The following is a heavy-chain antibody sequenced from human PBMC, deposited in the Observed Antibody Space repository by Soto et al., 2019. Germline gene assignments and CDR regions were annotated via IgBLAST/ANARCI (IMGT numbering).Heavy chain of an antibody. J-gene: IGHJ2*01. D-gene: IGHD3-10*01. CDR3: AIGHGYYGESWYFDL. CDR2: VYYSGST. CDR1: GGSISSGDYY. Sequence: QVQLQESGPGLVKPSQTLSLTCTVSGGSISSGDYYWGWIRQPPGQGLEWIGYVYYSGSTYYNPSLQSRVILSVDTSRNNFSQKLSSVAAADTAVYYCAIGHGYYGESWYFDLWGRGPLVTVSS. V-gene: IGHV4-30-4*01.